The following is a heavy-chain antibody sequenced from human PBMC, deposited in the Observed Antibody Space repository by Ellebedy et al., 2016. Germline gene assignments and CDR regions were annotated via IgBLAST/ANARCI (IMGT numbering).Heavy chain of an antibody. CDR2: ISSSSYI. V-gene: IGHV3-21*01. CDR1: GFTFNSYS. J-gene: IGHJ4*02. CDR3: ARAWGDSSGPFDY. Sequence: GGSLRLSCAASGFTFNSYSMNWVRQAPGKGLEWVSSISSSSYIYYADSMKGRFTISRDNAKNSLYLQMNSLRAEDTAVYYCARAWGDSSGPFDYWGQGTLVTVSS. D-gene: IGHD6-19*01.